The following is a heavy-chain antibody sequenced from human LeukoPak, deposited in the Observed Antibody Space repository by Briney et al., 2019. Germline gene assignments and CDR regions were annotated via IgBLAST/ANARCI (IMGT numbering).Heavy chain of an antibody. Sequence: GESLKISCKGSGYSFSTYWIGWVRQMPGKGLEWMGVIYPGDSDIRYSPSFQGQVTISADTSISTAYLQWNSLKASDTAMYYCARRPGKTREADYWGQGTLVTVSS. CDR3: ARRPGKTREADY. CDR2: IYPGDSDI. V-gene: IGHV5-51*01. J-gene: IGHJ4*01. CDR1: GYSFSTYW. D-gene: IGHD3-10*01.